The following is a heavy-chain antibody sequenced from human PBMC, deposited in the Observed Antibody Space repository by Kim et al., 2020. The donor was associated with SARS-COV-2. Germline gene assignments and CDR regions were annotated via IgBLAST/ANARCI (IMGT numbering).Heavy chain of an antibody. D-gene: IGHD3-22*01. Sequence: SETLSLTCTVSGGSISSYYWSWIRQPPGKGLEWIGYIYYSGSTNYNPSLKSRVTISVDTSKNQFSLKLSSVTAADTAVYYCAREHSYYDSSGYYSSWFDPWGQGTLVTVSS. V-gene: IGHV4-59*13. CDR1: GGSISSYY. CDR3: AREHSYYDSSGYYSSWFDP. J-gene: IGHJ5*02. CDR2: IYYSGST.